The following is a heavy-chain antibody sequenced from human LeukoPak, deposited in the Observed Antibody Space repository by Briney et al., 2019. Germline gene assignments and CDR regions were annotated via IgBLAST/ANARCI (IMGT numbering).Heavy chain of an antibody. CDR2: IYYSGST. CDR3: ARDGDQSLTYYYDSSGYRPFDY. Sequence: SETLSLTCTVFGGSISSSSYYWGWIRQPPGKGLEWIGSIYYSGSTYYNPSLKSRVTISVDTSKNQFSLKLSSVTAADTAVYYCARDGDQSLTYYYDSSGYRPFDYWGQGTLVTVPS. J-gene: IGHJ4*02. D-gene: IGHD3-22*01. CDR1: GGSISSSSYY. V-gene: IGHV4-39*07.